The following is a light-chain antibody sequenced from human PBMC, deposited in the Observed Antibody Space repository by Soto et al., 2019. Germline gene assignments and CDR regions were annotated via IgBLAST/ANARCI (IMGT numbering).Light chain of an antibody. CDR3: QHSYSTPFA. CDR1: QNIAFY. J-gene: IGKJ3*01. Sequence: DIQMTQSPSSLSASVGDRVTITCRASQNIAFYLNWYQQKPGRAPKLLIYSASSLQSAVPSRFSGSGSGTDFTLTINSLQPEDFATYYCQHSYSTPFAFGPGTRVDIK. CDR2: SAS. V-gene: IGKV1-39*01.